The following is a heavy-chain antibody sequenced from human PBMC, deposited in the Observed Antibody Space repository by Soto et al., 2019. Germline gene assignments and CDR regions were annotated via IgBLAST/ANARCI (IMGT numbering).Heavy chain of an antibody. CDR3: TRLPPARRGYCSGGSCYPFDY. D-gene: IGHD2-15*01. J-gene: IGHJ4*02. CDR2: ITSKNYGGTT. Sequence: EVQLVDSGGGLVQPGRSLRLSCTASGFTFGDYAMIWVRQAPGKGLEWVGYITSKNYGGTTEYAASVKGRFDISRDNSKSIVYLQMNSLKTEDTAIYYCTRLPPARRGYCSGGSCYPFDYWGQGTLVTVSS. CDR1: GFTFGDYA. V-gene: IGHV3-49*04.